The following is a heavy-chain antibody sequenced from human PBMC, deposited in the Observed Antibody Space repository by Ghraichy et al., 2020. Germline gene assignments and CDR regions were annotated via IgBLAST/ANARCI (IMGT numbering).Heavy chain of an antibody. D-gene: IGHD3-22*01. Sequence: GGSLRLSCAAPGFTFSNYWMSWVRQAPGKGLEWVANIKYDGSEKYYVDSVKGLFSISRDNAKNSLYLQLDSLRADDTAVYYCARDRDSSGYSYYYYYGLDVWGQGTTVTGSS. CDR2: IKYDGSEK. J-gene: IGHJ6*02. V-gene: IGHV3-7*04. CDR3: ARDRDSSGYSYYYYYGLDV. CDR1: GFTFSNYW.